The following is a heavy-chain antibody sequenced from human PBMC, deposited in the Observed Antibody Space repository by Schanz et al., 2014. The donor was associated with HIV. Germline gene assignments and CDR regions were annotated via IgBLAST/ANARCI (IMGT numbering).Heavy chain of an antibody. Sequence: QVQLQESGPGLVKPSQTLSLTCSVSGGSIDSEGYHWSWVRQRPGRGLEWIGYIYYFGNTYYNPSLKSRLTISVDTSKNQFSLRLSSVTAADTAVYYCVRSLWNYPYYFESWGQGTLVTVSP. CDR3: VRSLWNYPYYFES. CDR2: IYYFGNT. CDR1: GGSIDSEGYH. D-gene: IGHD1-7*01. V-gene: IGHV4-31*03. J-gene: IGHJ4*02.